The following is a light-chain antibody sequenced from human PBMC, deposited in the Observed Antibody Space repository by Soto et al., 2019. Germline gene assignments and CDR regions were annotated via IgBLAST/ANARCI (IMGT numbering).Light chain of an antibody. CDR2: EVS. CDR1: SSDVGSHNL. V-gene: IGLV2-23*02. Sequence: QSALTQPASVSGSPGQSITISCTGNSSDVGSHNLVSWYQQHPGQAPKIMIYEVSKRPLGVFARFSPTKSGNTDSQTISGLQADDEADYYICSYGGSRAVFVRGTQLAV. J-gene: IGLJ7*01. CDR3: CSYGGSRAV.